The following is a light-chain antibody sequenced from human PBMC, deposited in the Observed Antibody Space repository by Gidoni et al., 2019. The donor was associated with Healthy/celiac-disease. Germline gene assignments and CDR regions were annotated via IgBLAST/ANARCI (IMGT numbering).Light chain of an antibody. V-gene: IGKV1-39*01. J-gene: IGKJ4*01. CDR2: AAS. CDR3: QQSYSTPLT. Sequence: DIQMTQSPSSLSASVGDRVTIPCRASQSISSYFNWYQQTPGKAPKLLIYAASSLHSGVPSRFSGSGSGTDFTLTISSLQPEDFATYYCQQSYSTPLTFGGXTKVGIK. CDR1: QSISSY.